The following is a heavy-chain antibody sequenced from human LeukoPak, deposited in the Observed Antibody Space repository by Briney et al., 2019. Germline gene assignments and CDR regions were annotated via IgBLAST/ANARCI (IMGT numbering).Heavy chain of an antibody. J-gene: IGHJ3*02. Sequence: GGSLRLSCAASGFTFSSYGMSWVRQAPGKGLEWVAGINDGGTSTYYADSVKGRLTISRDNSKLYLQMDSLRAEDTAVYYCARRSPYGGNSFAFDIWGQGTMVTVSS. CDR2: INDGGTST. CDR1: GFTFSSYG. D-gene: IGHD4-23*01. V-gene: IGHV3-23*01. CDR3: ARRSPYGGNSFAFDI.